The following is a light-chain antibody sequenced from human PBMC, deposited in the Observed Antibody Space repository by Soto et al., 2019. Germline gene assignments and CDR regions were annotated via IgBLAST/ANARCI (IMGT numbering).Light chain of an antibody. CDR2: DAS. J-gene: IGKJ1*01. V-gene: IGKV3-11*01. CDR3: QQRSNWPSLT. Sequence: EIVLTQSPSTLSLSPGERATLSCRASQSVSSYLAWYQQKPGQAPRLLIYDASNRATGIPARFSGSGSGTDFTLTISSLEPEDFAVYHCQQRSNWPSLTFGQGAKVDIK. CDR1: QSVSSY.